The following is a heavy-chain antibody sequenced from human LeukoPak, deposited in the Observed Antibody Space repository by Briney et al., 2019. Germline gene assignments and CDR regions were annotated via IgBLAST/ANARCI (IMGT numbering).Heavy chain of an antibody. CDR1: GFTFSGYA. D-gene: IGHD3-9*01. V-gene: IGHV3-21*04. Sequence: GRSLRLSCAASGFTFSGYAMHWVRQAPGKGLEWVSRITSSSNYIYYADSVKGRFTISRDNAKNSLYLDMNSLRSDDTALYYCARSPHILTGENFDYWGQGTLLTVSS. CDR3: ARSPHILTGENFDY. J-gene: IGHJ4*02. CDR2: ITSSSNYI.